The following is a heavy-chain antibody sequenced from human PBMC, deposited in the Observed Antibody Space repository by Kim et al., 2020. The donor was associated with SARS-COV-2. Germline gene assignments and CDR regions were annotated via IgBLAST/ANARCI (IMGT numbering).Heavy chain of an antibody. V-gene: IGHV3-30*18. J-gene: IGHJ6*02. CDR2: ISYDGSNK. CDR3: AKTTVRSDYYDSSGYWLYYYYGMDV. D-gene: IGHD3-22*01. Sequence: GGSLRLSCAASGFTFSSYGMHWVRQAPGKGLEWVAVISYDGSNKYYADSVKGRFTISRDNSKNTLYLQMNSLRAEDTAVYYCAKTTVRSDYYDSSGYWLYYYYGMDVWGQGTTVTVSS. CDR1: GFTFSSYG.